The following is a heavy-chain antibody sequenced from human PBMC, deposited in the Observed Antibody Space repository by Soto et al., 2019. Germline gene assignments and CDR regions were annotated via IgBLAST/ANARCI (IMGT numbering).Heavy chain of an antibody. J-gene: IGHJ4*02. CDR3: TTDGRFGVVIRSFDY. Sequence: LSLTCAASGFTFSNAWMSWVRQAPGKGLEWVGRIKSKTDGGTTDYAAPVKGRFTISRDDSKNTLYLQMNSLKTEDTAVYYCTTDGRFGVVIRSFDYWGQGTLVTVSS. CDR2: IKSKTDGGTT. CDR1: GFTFSNAW. D-gene: IGHD3-3*01. V-gene: IGHV3-15*01.